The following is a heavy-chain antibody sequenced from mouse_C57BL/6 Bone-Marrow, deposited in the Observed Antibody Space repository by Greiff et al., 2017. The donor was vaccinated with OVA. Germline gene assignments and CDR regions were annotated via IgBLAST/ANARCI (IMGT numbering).Heavy chain of an antibody. CDR1: GFNIKDYY. V-gene: IGHV14-1*01. CDR3: TVIYYDGSSGGFDY. CDR2: IDPEDGDT. J-gene: IGHJ2*01. D-gene: IGHD1-1*01. Sequence: VQLQQSGAELVRPGASVKLSCTASGFNIKDYYMHWVKQRPEQGLEWIGRIDPEDGDTEYAPKFQGKATMTADTASNTAYLQLSSLTSEDTAVYYCTVIYYDGSSGGFDYWGQGTTLTVSS.